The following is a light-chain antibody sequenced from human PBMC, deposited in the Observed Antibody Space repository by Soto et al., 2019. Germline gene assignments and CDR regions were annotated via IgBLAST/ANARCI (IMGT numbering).Light chain of an antibody. Sequence: TQSPATLPASVGDRVTIPFRASQSISSWLAWYQQKPGKAPKLLIYAASNLQSGVPSRFSGSESGTDFTLTISSLQPEDFATYYCQQSYSTPLTFGGGAKVDIK. CDR3: QQSYSTPLT. CDR1: QSISSW. V-gene: IGKV1-39*01. CDR2: AAS. J-gene: IGKJ4*01.